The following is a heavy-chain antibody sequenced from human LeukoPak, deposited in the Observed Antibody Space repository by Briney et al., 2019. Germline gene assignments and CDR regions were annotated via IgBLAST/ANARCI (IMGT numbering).Heavy chain of an antibody. J-gene: IGHJ5*02. CDR3: AREGSTSWGNWFDL. CDR1: GYTFTGYY. Sequence: GASVKVSCKASGYTFTGYYMHWVRQAPGQGLEWMGWINPNSGGTNYAQKFQGRVTMTRDTSISTAYMELSRLRSDDTAVYYCAREGSTSWGNWFDLWGQGTLVTVSS. D-gene: IGHD2-2*01. CDR2: INPNSGGT. V-gene: IGHV1-2*02.